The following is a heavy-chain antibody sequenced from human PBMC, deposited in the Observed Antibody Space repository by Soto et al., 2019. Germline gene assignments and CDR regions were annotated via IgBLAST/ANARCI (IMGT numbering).Heavy chain of an antibody. D-gene: IGHD3-22*01. J-gene: IGHJ3*02. CDR1: GFTFSSYG. CDR2: ISYDGSNK. V-gene: IGHV3-30*18. CDR3: AKDRYYYDSRSAFDI. Sequence: PGGSLRLSCAASGFTFSSYGMHWVRQAPGKGLEWVAVISYDGSNKYYADTVKGRFTISRDNSKNTLYLQMNSLRAEDTAVYYCAKDRYYYDSRSAFDIWGQGTMVTVSS.